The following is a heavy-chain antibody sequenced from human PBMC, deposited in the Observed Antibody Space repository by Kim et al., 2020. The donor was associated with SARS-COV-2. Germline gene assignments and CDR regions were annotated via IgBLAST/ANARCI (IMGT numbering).Heavy chain of an antibody. V-gene: IGHV1-3*04. CDR2: INTANGDT. CDR1: GYTFILYG. Sequence: ASVKVSCKASGYTFILYGIYWVRQAPGQRPEWMGWINTANGDTKYSQKFQDRVTITRDTPASTAYMELAGLRSEDTAVYYCARLVGSTHPSDYWGQGTLVTVSS. D-gene: IGHD1-26*01. J-gene: IGHJ4*02. CDR3: ARLVGSTHPSDY.